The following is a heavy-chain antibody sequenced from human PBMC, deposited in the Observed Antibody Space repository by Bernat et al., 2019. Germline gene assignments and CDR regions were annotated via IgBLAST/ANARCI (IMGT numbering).Heavy chain of an antibody. V-gene: IGHV3-48*03. Sequence: EVQLVESGGGLVQPGGSLRLSCAASGFTFSSYEMNWVRQAPGKGLEWVSYISSSGSTIYYAASVKGRFTISRDNAKNSLYLQMNSLRAEDTAVYYCARDWRCGGDCSPGIDYWGQGTLVTVSS. CDR2: ISSSGSTI. CDR3: ARDWRCGGDCSPGIDY. CDR1: GFTFSSYE. J-gene: IGHJ4*02. D-gene: IGHD2-21*02.